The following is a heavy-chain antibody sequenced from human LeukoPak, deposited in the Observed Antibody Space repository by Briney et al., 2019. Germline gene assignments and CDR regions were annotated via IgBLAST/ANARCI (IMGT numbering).Heavy chain of an antibody. V-gene: IGHV3-74*01. D-gene: IGHD2-15*01. Sequence: GGSLRLSCAAXXXXXXXXXXXXVXXXXXXXXVWVSRIKSDGSSTTYADSVXGRFTISRDNAKNTLYLEMNSLRAXDTAVYYCARTFAAAHIDYWGQGTLVTVSS. CDR2: IKSDGSST. CDR1: XXXXXXXX. J-gene: IGHJ4*02. CDR3: ARTFAAAHIDY.